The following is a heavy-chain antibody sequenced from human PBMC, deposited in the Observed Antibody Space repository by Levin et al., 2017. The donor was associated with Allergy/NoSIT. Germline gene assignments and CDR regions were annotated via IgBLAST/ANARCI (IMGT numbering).Heavy chain of an antibody. CDR2: IDYSGST. Sequence: PGGSLRLSCSVSGVSMSVNSYYWGWIRQPPGKGLEWIGSIDYSGSTYHNPSLESRVTMSVDTSMSQFSLKLRSVTAADTATFYCARLAGCNCGNCYYGVDVWGQGTTVTVSS. J-gene: IGHJ6*02. D-gene: IGHD2-21*01. V-gene: IGHV4-39*01. CDR1: GVSMSVNSYY. CDR3: ARLAGCNCGNCYYGVDV.